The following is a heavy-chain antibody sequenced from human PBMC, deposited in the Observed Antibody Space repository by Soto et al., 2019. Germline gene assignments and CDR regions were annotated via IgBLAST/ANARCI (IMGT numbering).Heavy chain of an antibody. Sequence: QVQLQESGPGLVKPSETLSLTCTVSGGSISSYYWSWIRQPPGKGLEWIGYIYNSGSTNYNPSPKSRVTISVDTSKNQFPLKLSSVTAADTAVYYCARGSTGYSSSWYRYWGQGTLVTVCS. CDR1: GGSISSYY. D-gene: IGHD6-13*01. CDR2: IYNSGST. CDR3: ARGSTGYSSSWYRY. J-gene: IGHJ4*02. V-gene: IGHV4-59*08.